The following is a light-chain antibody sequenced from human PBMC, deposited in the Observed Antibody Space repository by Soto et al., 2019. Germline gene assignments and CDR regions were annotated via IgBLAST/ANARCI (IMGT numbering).Light chain of an antibody. CDR1: QSISSW. V-gene: IGKV1-5*03. Sequence: DIQMTQSPSTLSASVGDRVTITCRASQSISSWLAWYQQKPGKAPKLLIYKASTLESGVPSRFSGSGSGTEFTLLIRNLQPDDFAPYYCQQSFTFGPGTKVDIK. CDR3: QQSFT. CDR2: KAS. J-gene: IGKJ3*01.